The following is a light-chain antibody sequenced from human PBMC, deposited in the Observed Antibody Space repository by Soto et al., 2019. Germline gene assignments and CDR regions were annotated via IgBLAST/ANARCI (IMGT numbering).Light chain of an antibody. Sequence: DIPMTQSPSTLSASVGDSVTITCRASQSVSIWLAWYQQKPGKAPKLLIYKASSVESGVPSRFSGSGSGTEFTLTISSLQPDDFATYYCQQYNDYPYTFGQGTKLEIK. CDR1: QSVSIW. J-gene: IGKJ2*01. CDR3: QQYNDYPYT. V-gene: IGKV1-5*03. CDR2: KAS.